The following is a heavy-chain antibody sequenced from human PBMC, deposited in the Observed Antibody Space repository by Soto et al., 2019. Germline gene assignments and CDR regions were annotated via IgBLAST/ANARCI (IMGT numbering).Heavy chain of an antibody. CDR3: ARGRDGYNSY. CDR2: IIPILGIA. D-gene: IGHD5-12*01. Sequence: SVKVSCKVSGDSLTDYSIHWVRQAPGKGLEWMGRIIPILGIANYAQKFQGRVTITADKSTSTAYMELSSLRSEDTAVYYCARGRDGYNSYWGQGTLVTVSS. V-gene: IGHV1-69*04. CDR1: GDSLTDYS. J-gene: IGHJ4*02.